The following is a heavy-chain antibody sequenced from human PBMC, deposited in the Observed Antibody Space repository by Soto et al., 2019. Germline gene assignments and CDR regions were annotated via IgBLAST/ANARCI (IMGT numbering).Heavy chain of an antibody. D-gene: IGHD1-26*01. Sequence: PGGSLRLCCAASGFTVRSHYMSWVRQAPGKGLEWISIIYSAGNTYYADSVKGRFTISRDNSKNTLYLQMNSLGAEDTAVYYCARDFVVGGPTINYYYGMDVWGQGTTATVS. V-gene: IGHV3-66*01. CDR3: ARDFVVGGPTINYYYGMDV. J-gene: IGHJ6*02. CDR1: GFTVRSHY. CDR2: IYSAGNT.